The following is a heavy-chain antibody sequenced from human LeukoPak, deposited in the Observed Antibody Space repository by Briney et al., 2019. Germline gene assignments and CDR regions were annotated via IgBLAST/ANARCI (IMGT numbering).Heavy chain of an antibody. Sequence: PSETLSLTCAVYGGSFSGYYWSWIRQPPGKGLEWIGGFSSSGNTYYNPSLKSRITISVDTSKNHFSLKLSSVTAADTAVYYCARLGAGPTYYDFWSGYSSFYFDYWGQGTLVTVSS. J-gene: IGHJ4*02. V-gene: IGHV4-34*01. CDR3: ARLGAGPTYYDFWSGYSSFYFDY. CDR2: FSSSGNT. D-gene: IGHD3-3*01. CDR1: GGSFSGYY.